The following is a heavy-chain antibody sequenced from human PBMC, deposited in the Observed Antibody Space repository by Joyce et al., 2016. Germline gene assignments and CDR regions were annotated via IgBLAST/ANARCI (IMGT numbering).Heavy chain of an antibody. Sequence: QVQLVQSGAEVKKPGSSVKVSCKASGGTFSSYTISWVRQAPGQGLEWMGRIIPILGIANYAQKFQGRVTITADKSTSTAYMELSSLGSEDTAVYYCARDDIVVVPAASDYYYYYGMDVWGQGTTVTVSS. CDR1: GGTFSSYT. CDR3: ARDDIVVVPAASDYYYYYGMDV. D-gene: IGHD2-2*01. CDR2: IIPILGIA. V-gene: IGHV1-69*02. J-gene: IGHJ6*02.